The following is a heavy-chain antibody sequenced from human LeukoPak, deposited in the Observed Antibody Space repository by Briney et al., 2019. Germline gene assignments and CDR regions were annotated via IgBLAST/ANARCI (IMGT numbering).Heavy chain of an antibody. CDR2: IYYSGST. Sequence: SETLSLTCTVSGGSISSYYWSWIRQPPGKGLEWIGYIYYSGSTNYNPSLKSRVTISVDTSKNQFSLKLSSVTAADTAVYYCTRDLEYWGQGTLVTVSS. V-gene: IGHV4-59*01. J-gene: IGHJ4*02. CDR3: TRDLEY. CDR1: GGSISSYY.